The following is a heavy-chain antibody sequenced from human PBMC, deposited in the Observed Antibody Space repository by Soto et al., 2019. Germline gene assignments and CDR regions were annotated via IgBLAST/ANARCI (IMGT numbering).Heavy chain of an antibody. J-gene: IGHJ6*02. CDR2: ISWNSGSI. Sequence: GGSLRLSCAASGFTFDDYAMHWVRQAPGKGLEWVSGISWNSGSIGYADSVKGRFTISRDNAKNSLYLQMNSLRAEDTALYYCAKDKGLLRLGELSLYIYGMDVWGQGTTVTVSS. CDR1: GFTFDDYA. CDR3: AKDKGLLRLGELSLYIYGMDV. V-gene: IGHV3-9*01. D-gene: IGHD3-16*02.